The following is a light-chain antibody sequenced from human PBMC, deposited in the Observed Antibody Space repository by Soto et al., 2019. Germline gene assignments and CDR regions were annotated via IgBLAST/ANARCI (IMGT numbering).Light chain of an antibody. V-gene: IGLV3-1*01. CDR1: KLGDKY. J-gene: IGLJ2*01. CDR3: QAWDSSIDVV. CDR2: QDS. Sequence: SYELTQPPSVSVSPGQTASITCSGDKLGDKYACWYHQKPGQSPVRVIYQDSKRPSGIPERFSGSNSGNTATLTISGTQAMDEADYYCQAWDSSIDVVFGGGTKLTVL.